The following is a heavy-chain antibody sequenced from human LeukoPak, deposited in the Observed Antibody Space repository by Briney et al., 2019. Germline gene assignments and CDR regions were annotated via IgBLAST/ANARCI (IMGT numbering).Heavy chain of an antibody. CDR3: ARGYSYGHFDY. V-gene: IGHV1-18*01. CDR2: ISAYNGNT. Sequence: ASVKVSCKASGYTFTSYGISWVRQAPGQGLEWMGWISAYNGNTNYAQKLQGRVTMTRNTSISTAYMELSSLRSEDTAVYYCARGYSYGHFDYWGQGTLVTVSS. D-gene: IGHD5-18*01. J-gene: IGHJ4*02. CDR1: GYTFTSYG.